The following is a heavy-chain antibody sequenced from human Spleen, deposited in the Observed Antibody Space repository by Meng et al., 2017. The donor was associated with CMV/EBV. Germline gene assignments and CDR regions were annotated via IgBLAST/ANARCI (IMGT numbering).Heavy chain of an antibody. D-gene: IGHD6-6*01. Sequence: ASVKVSCKTSGYTFTSYYVHWVRQAPGQGLEWMGIINPSGGTATYAQKFQGSVTLTRDTSTSTVYMELSNLRSEDTAVYYCARDHPTIAARLFDYWGQGTLVTVSS. CDR3: ARDHPTIAARLFDY. CDR2: INPSGGTA. CDR1: GYTFTSYY. V-gene: IGHV1-46*01. J-gene: IGHJ4*02.